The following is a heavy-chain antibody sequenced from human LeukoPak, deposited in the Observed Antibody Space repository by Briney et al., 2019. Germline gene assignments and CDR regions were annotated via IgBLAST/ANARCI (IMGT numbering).Heavy chain of an antibody. V-gene: IGHV3-33*06. J-gene: IGHJ3*02. Sequence: GGSLRLSCAASGFTFSSYGMHWVRQAPGKGLEWVAVIWYDGSNKYYADSVKGRFTISRDNSKNTLYLQMNSLRAEDTAAYYCAKDIRSGIEAFDIWGQGTMVTVSS. CDR1: GFTFSSYG. CDR3: AKDIRSGIEAFDI. CDR2: IWYDGSNK.